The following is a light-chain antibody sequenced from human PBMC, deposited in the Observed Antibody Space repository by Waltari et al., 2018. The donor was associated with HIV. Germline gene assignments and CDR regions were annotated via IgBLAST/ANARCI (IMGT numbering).Light chain of an antibody. J-gene: IGKJ1*01. CDR1: QSVGAS. V-gene: IGKV3-15*01. CDR2: GAS. CDR3: QQYNHWPWT. Sequence: EIVMTQSPATLSVSPGERAILSCSARQSVGASVAWYQQKPRQGPRLLIYGASTRATGIPARFSGSGSGTEFTLTISGLKSEDLGLYYCQQYNHWPWTFGQGTKVEIK.